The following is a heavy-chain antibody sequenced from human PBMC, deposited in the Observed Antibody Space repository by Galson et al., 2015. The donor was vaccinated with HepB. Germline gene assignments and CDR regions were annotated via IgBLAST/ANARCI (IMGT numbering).Heavy chain of an antibody. Sequence: SLRLSCAASGFTFSRFSSYSMSWVCQAPGKGLEWVANIGQDGREIYYVDSVRGRFTISRDNAKNSLYLQMNTLRAEDTAVYYCARPYSSSWYSALSLGYWGQGTLVAVSS. J-gene: IGHJ4*02. V-gene: IGHV3-7*03. CDR1: GFTFSRFSSYS. D-gene: IGHD6-13*01. CDR3: ARPYSSSWYSALSLGY. CDR2: IGQDGREI.